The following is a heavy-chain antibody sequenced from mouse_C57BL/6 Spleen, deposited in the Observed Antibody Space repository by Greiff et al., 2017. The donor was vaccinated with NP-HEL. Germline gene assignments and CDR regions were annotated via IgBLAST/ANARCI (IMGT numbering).Heavy chain of an antibody. CDR3: ARDRDYYGSSYYFDY. V-gene: IGHV5-4*01. CDR2: ISDGGSYT. Sequence: LVESGGGLVKPGGSLKLSCAASGFTFSSYAMSWVRQTPEKRLEWVATISDGGSYTYYPDNVKGRFTISRDNAKNNLYLQMSHLKSEDTAMYYCARDRDYYGSSYYFDYWGQGTTLTVSS. D-gene: IGHD1-1*01. J-gene: IGHJ2*01. CDR1: GFTFSSYA.